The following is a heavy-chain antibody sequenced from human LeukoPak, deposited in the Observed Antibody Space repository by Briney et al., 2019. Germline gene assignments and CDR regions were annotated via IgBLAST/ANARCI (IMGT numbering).Heavy chain of an antibody. V-gene: IGHV3-11*04. D-gene: IGHD1/OR15-1a*01. CDR2: ISSSGSTI. Sequence: GGSLRLSCAASGFTFSDYYMSWIPQAPGKGLEWVSYISSSGSTIYYADSVKGRFTISRDNAKNSLYLQMNSLRAEDTAVYYCARKNRVDAFDIWGQGTMVTVSS. J-gene: IGHJ3*02. CDR3: ARKNRVDAFDI. CDR1: GFTFSDYY.